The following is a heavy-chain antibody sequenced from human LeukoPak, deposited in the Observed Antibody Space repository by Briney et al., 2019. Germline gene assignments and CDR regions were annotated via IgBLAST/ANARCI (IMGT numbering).Heavy chain of an antibody. V-gene: IGHV4-59*01. Sequence: SETLSLTCTVSGGSISSYYWSWIRQPPGKGLVWIGYIYYSGSTNYNPSLRSRVTISLDTSKSQFSLKLKSVTAADTAVYYCARWDGYNSQFDYWGQGTLVSVSS. CDR1: GGSISSYY. D-gene: IGHD5-24*01. CDR2: IYYSGST. J-gene: IGHJ4*02. CDR3: ARWDGYNSQFDY.